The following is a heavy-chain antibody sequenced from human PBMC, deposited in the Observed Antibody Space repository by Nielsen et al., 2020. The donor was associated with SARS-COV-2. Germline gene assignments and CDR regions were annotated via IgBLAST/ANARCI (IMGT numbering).Heavy chain of an antibody. J-gene: IGHJ6*02. D-gene: IGHD6-13*01. CDR1: GFTFSSYD. CDR2: IGTAGDT. Sequence: GGSLKISCAASGFTFSSYDMHWVRQATGKGLEWVSAIGTAGDTYYPGSVKGRFTISRENAKNSLYLQMNSLRAGDTAVYYCARTVSSSWYYYYGMDVWGQGTTVTVSS. CDR3: ARTVSSSWYYYYGMDV. V-gene: IGHV3-13*04.